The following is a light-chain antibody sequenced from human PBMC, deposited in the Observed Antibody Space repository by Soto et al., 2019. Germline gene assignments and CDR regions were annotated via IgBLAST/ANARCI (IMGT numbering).Light chain of an antibody. V-gene: IGLV1-44*01. J-gene: IGLJ2*01. CDR3: AAWDGSLNNVL. CDR2: GNN. Sequence: QSVLTQPPSASGTPGQRVTISCSGSGSSIGTNTVNWYRQLPGTAPKLLIYGNNQRPSGVPDRFSGSKSGTSASLGISGLQAVDEADYYCAAWDGSLNNVLFGGGTKLTVL. CDR1: GSSIGTNT.